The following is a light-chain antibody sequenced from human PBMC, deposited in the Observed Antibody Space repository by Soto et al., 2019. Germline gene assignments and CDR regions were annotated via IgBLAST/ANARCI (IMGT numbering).Light chain of an antibody. J-gene: IGLJ2*01. Sequence: QSALTQPRSVSGSPGQSVTISCTGTSGDVGGYNFVSWYQQHPGKAPTLMIFDVSQRPSGVPDRFSGSKSATSASLAISGLRSEDGADYYCAAWDDRLSGLVFGGGTKLTVL. V-gene: IGLV2-11*01. CDR2: DVS. CDR1: SGDVGGYNF. CDR3: AAWDDRLSGLV.